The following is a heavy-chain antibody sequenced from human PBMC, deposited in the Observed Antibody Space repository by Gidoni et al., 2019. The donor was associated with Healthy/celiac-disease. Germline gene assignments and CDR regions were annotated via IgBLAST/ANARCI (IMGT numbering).Heavy chain of an antibody. Sequence: VQLVQSGAEVKKPGASVKVSCKSSGSTFTSYGISWVRQAPGQGLEWMGWISAYNGNTNYAQKLQGRVTMTTDTSTSTAYMELRSLRSDDAAVYYCARGDCSGGSCYSAWWFDPWGQGTLVTVSS. CDR3: ARGDCSGGSCYSAWWFDP. J-gene: IGHJ5*02. CDR1: GSTFTSYG. CDR2: ISAYNGNT. D-gene: IGHD2-15*01. V-gene: IGHV1-18*04.